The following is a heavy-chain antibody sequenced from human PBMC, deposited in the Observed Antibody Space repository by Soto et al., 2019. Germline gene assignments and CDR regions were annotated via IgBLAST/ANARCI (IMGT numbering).Heavy chain of an antibody. CDR2: ISYDGSNK. V-gene: IGHV3-30*18. Sequence: GSIMLSCAASGFSFSSYGMHWVRQAPGKGLEWVAVISYDGSNKYYADSVKGRFTISRDNSKNTLYLQMNSLRAEDTAVYYCAKDMDTAMVTPSYYYGMDVWGQGTTVTVSS. J-gene: IGHJ6*02. CDR3: AKDMDTAMVTPSYYYGMDV. CDR1: GFSFSSYG. D-gene: IGHD5-18*01.